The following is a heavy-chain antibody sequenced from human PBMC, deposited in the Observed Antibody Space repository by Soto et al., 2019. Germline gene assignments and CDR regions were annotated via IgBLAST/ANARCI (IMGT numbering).Heavy chain of an antibody. J-gene: IGHJ5*02. Sequence: PSETLSLTCTVSGGSISGYYWSWIRQPPGKGLEWIGFMYFGGSFNYNPSLTSRATISVETSKNQFSMKLTSVTASDTAVYYCARSYYDSTGFAVDPRGQGTPVTVSS. CDR3: ARSYYDSTGFAVDP. CDR2: MYFGGSF. V-gene: IGHV4-59*08. D-gene: IGHD3-22*01. CDR1: GGSISGYY.